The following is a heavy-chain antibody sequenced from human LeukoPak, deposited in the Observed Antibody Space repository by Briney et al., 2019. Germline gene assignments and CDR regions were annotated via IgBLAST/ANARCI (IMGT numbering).Heavy chain of an antibody. V-gene: IGHV5-51*01. J-gene: IGHJ6*03. Sequence: GESLKISCNGSQYTFTNFWIGWVRQMPGKGLEWMGIIYPGDSDTRYSPSFQGQVTISADKSISTAYLQWSSLRASDTAMYYCARLVSHYMDVWGKGTTVTISS. CDR1: QYTFTNFW. D-gene: IGHD3-22*01. CDR2: IYPGDSDT. CDR3: ARLVSHYMDV.